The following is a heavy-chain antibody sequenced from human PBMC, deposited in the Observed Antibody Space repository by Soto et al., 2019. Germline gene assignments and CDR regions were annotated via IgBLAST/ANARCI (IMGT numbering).Heavy chain of an antibody. D-gene: IGHD5-12*01. V-gene: IGHV3-23*01. CDR3: VREGRGSFDF. CDR1: GFIVTNYA. J-gene: IGHJ3*01. Sequence: SLRLSCAASGFIVTNYAMNWVRQAPGKGLEWVSVIGGRGNSAYYADSVQGRFTISRDNSKNTLSLQMSSLTADDTAIYYCVREGRGSFDFWGRGTMVTVSS. CDR2: IGGRGNSA.